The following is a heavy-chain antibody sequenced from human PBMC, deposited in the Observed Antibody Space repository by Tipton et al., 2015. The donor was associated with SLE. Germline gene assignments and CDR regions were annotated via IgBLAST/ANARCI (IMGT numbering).Heavy chain of an antibody. J-gene: IGHJ4*02. CDR3: ARDLFDY. CDR1: IFSLTAFW. V-gene: IGHV3-7*01. CDR2: IKGDGSET. Sequence: SLRLSCEASIFSLTAFWMTWVRQAPGKGLEWVATIKGDGSETFYVGSVKGRFSISRDKSVNALYLQMNSLRGEDTAVYYCARDLFDYWGQGILVTVSS.